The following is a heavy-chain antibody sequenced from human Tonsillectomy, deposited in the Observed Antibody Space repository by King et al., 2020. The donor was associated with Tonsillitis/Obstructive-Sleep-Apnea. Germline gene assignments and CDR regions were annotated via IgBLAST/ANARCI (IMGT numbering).Heavy chain of an antibody. CDR1: GGSFSGFS. V-gene: IGHV4-34*01. D-gene: IGHD3-10*01. CDR3: ARAPPSTPFDWYCDL. CDR2: INHSGST. Sequence: VQLQQWGAGLLKPSETLSLTCAVYGGSFSGFSWSWIRQPPGKGLEWIGEINHSGSTNYNPSLKSRVTISVDTSKNQFSLKLSSVTAADTAVYYCARAPPSTPFDWYCDLWGRGTLVTVSS. J-gene: IGHJ2*01.